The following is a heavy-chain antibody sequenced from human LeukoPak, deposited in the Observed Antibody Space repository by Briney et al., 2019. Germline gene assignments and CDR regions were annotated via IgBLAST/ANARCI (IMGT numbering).Heavy chain of an antibody. D-gene: IGHD3-10*01. CDR1: GGSISTSNYY. V-gene: IGHV4-39*07. Sequence: SETLSLTCTVSGGSISTSNYYWGWVRQPPGKGLEWIGNIFYSGSTYYSPSLKSRVTISLDTSRNQFSLKLNSVTAADTAVYYCARGITMVRGVTLDYWGQGTLVTVSS. J-gene: IGHJ4*02. CDR3: ARGITMVRGVTLDY. CDR2: IFYSGST.